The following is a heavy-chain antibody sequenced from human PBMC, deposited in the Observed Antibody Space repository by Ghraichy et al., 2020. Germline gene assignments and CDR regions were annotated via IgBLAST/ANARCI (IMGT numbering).Heavy chain of an antibody. CDR1: GFTFRTYA. CDR3: AKFARDWPNEYLQH. J-gene: IGHJ1*01. V-gene: IGHV3-23*01. Sequence: GGSLRLSCAASGFTFRTYAMSWVRQAPGKGLEWVSAITDNGGTTYDAESVKGRFTISRDNSKNTLFLQMNSLRGEDTAVYYCAKFARDWPNEYLQHWCQGALVTVSS. CDR2: ITDNGGTT. D-gene: IGHD3/OR15-3a*01.